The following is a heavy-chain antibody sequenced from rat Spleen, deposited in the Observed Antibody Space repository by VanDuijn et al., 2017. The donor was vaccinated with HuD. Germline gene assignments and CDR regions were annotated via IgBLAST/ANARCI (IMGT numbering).Heavy chain of an antibody. Sequence: EVQLVESDGGLVQPGRSLKLSCVVSGFILSDYYMAWVRQAPTKGLEWVATISYDGSSAYYRDSVKGRFTISRDNAQSTLYLQMDSLRSEDTATYYCARHGYGGYSGPFAYWGQGTLVTVSS. CDR3: ARHGYGGYSGPFAY. D-gene: IGHD1-11*01. CDR1: GFILSDYY. CDR2: ISYDGSSA. J-gene: IGHJ3*01. V-gene: IGHV5-7*01.